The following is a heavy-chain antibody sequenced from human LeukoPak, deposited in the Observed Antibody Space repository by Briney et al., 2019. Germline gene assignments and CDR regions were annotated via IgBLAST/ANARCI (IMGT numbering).Heavy chain of an antibody. CDR1: GFTFSSYS. V-gene: IGHV3-48*04. D-gene: IGHD3-16*02. CDR3: AKVAYYDYVWGSYRYYYYMDV. Sequence: GGSRRLSCAASGFTFSSYSMNWVRQAPGKGREGVSYISSSSSTIYYADSVKGRFTISRDNSKNSLYLQMNSLRTEDTALYYCAKVAYYDYVWGSYRYYYYMDVWGKGTTVTVSS. CDR2: ISSSSSTI. J-gene: IGHJ6*03.